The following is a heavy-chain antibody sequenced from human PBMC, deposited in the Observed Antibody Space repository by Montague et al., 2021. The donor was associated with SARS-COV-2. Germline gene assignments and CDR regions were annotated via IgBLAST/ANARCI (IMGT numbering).Heavy chain of an antibody. CDR3: ARDGLTTVTTYYFDH. Sequence: SLRLSCAASGFPFSAYWMSWVRQAPGKGLEWVANIKQDGSERYYVDSVKGRFTISRDNAKKSLYLQMNSLRAEDTAVYYCARDGLTTVTTYYFDHWGQGTLVTGSP. CDR1: GFPFSAYW. CDR2: IKQDGSER. D-gene: IGHD4-17*01. J-gene: IGHJ4*02. V-gene: IGHV3-7*01.